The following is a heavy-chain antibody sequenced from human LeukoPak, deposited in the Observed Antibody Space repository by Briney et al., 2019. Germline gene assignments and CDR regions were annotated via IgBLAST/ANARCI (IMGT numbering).Heavy chain of an antibody. CDR3: ARDLGMTAMVRNDP. V-gene: IGHV1-2*06. D-gene: IGHD5-18*01. J-gene: IGHJ5*02. Sequence: ASVKVSCKASGYTFTGYYMHWVRQAPGQGLEWMGRINPNSGGTNYAQKFQGRVTMTRDTSISTAYMELSRLRSDDTAVYYCARDLGMTAMVRNDPWGQGTLVTVSS. CDR2: INPNSGGT. CDR1: GYTFTGYY.